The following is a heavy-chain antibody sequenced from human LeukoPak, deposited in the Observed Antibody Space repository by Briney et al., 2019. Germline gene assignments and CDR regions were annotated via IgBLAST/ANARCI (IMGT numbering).Heavy chain of an antibody. D-gene: IGHD5-24*01. CDR1: GGSVSSTAYY. CDR3: ARLGGYNLSRNAFDI. CDR2: AYVNGHT. Sequence: PSETLSLTCTASGGSVSSTAYYWGWIRQTPGKGLEWIGNAYVNGHTYYNPSLKSRVTIVVDTSKNESSLKLSSVTAADTAVYYCARLGGYNLSRNAFDIWGRGTLVTVSS. V-gene: IGHV4-39*01. J-gene: IGHJ3*02.